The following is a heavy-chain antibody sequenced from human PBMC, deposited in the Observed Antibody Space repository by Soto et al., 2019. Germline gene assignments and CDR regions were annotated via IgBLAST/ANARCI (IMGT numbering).Heavy chain of an antibody. CDR2: ISAYNGNT. D-gene: IGHD3-3*01. Sequence: ASVKVSCKASGYTFTSYGISWVRQAPGQGLEWMGWISAYNGNTNYAQKLQGRVTMTTDTSTSTAYMELRSLRSDDTAVYYCARHSITIFGVVPEHHYYYYGMDVWGQGTTVTVSS. J-gene: IGHJ6*02. V-gene: IGHV1-18*01. CDR1: GYTFTSYG. CDR3: ARHSITIFGVVPEHHYYYYGMDV.